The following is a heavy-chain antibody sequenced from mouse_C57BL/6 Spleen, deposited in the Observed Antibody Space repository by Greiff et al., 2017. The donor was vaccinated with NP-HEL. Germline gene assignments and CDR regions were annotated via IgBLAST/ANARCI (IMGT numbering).Heavy chain of an antibody. CDR3: TADYGSSYSFAY. CDR2: IDPETGGT. D-gene: IGHD1-1*01. CDR1: GYTFTDYE. Sequence: QVQLQQSGAELVRPGASVTLSCKASGYTFTDYEMHWVKQTPVHGLEWIGAIDPETGGTAYNQKVKGKAILTADKSSSTAYMELRSLTSEDSAVYYCTADYGSSYSFAYWGQGTLVTVSA. V-gene: IGHV1-15*01. J-gene: IGHJ3*01.